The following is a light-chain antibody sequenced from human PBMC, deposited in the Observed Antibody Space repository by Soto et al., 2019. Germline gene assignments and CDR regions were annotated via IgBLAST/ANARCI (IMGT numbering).Light chain of an antibody. V-gene: IGLV2-14*01. CDR3: SSYTSGRAYV. Sequence: QSALTQFASVSGSPGQSITISCTGTSSDVGYYNYVSWYQQHPGKAPKLMIYEVSSRPSGVSNRFSGSKSGNTASLTISGLQPEDEADYYCSSYTSGRAYVFGTGTKLTVL. CDR1: SSDVGYYNY. J-gene: IGLJ1*01. CDR2: EVS.